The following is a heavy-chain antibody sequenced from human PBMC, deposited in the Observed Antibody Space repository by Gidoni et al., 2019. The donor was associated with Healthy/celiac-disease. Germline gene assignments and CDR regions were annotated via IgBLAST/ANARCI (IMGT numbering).Heavy chain of an antibody. CDR3: AKDGEVWGSYRFPGVCDY. CDR2: ISGSGGST. Sequence: RQAPGKGLEWVSAISGSGGSTYYADSVKGRFTISRDNSKNTLYLQMNSLRAEDTAVYYCAKDGEVWGSYRFPGVCDYWGQGTLVTVSS. D-gene: IGHD3-16*02. V-gene: IGHV3-23*01. J-gene: IGHJ4*02.